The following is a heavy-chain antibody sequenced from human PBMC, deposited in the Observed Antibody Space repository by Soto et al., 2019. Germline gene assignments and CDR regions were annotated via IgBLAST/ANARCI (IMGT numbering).Heavy chain of an antibody. J-gene: IGHJ4*02. V-gene: IGHV4-59*01. Sequence: SETLSLTCTVSGGSISSYYWSWIRQPPGKGLEWIGYIYYSGSTNFNPSLKSRVTISVDTSKNQFSLKLSSVTAAGTAVYYCARERGSPSPFDYWGQGTLVTVSS. CDR2: IYYSGST. CDR1: GGSISSYY. CDR3: ARERGSPSPFDY. D-gene: IGHD1-26*01.